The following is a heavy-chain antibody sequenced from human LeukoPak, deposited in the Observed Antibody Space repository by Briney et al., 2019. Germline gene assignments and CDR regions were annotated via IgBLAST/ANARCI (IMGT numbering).Heavy chain of an antibody. D-gene: IGHD1-26*01. CDR2: ISSSSSYI. CDR3: ARESVGAVGKIDY. CDR1: GFTFSSYS. V-gene: IGHV3-21*01. Sequence: GGSLRLSCAASGFTFSSYSMNWVRQAPGKGLEWVSSISSSSSYIYYADSVKGRFTISRDNAKNSLYLQMNSLRAEDTAVYYCARESVGAVGKIDYWGQGTMVTVSS. J-gene: IGHJ3*01.